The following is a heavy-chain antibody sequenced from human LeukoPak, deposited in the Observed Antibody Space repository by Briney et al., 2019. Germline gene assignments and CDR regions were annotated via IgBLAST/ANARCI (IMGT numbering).Heavy chain of an antibody. CDR3: ASAYYDILTGYSYYFDY. CDR1: GGSISSGGYY. D-gene: IGHD3-9*01. CDR2: IYYSGST. Sequence: SQTLSLTCTVSGGSISSGGYYWSWLRQHPGKGLEWIGYIYYSGSTYYNPSLKSRVTISVDTSKNQFSLKLSSVTAADTAVYYCASAYYDILTGYSYYFDYWGQGTLVTVSS. V-gene: IGHV4-31*03. J-gene: IGHJ4*02.